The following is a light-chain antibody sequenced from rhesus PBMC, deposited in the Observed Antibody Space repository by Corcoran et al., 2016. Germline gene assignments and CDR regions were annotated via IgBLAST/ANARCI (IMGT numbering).Light chain of an antibody. Sequence: QAAPTQSHSVSGSPGQSVTISCTGTSSGIGGYKRVSWYQQHPGKAPELIIYEVSKRPSGVSDRFSGTKSCNTASLTISGLQAEDEADYYCSSYASRSTYIFGVGTRLTVL. CDR1: SSGIGGYKR. V-gene: IGLV2-13*03. J-gene: IGLJ1*01. CDR3: SSYASRSTYI. CDR2: EVS.